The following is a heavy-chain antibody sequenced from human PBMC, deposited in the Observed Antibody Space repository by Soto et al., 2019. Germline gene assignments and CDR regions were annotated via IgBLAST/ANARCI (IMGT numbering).Heavy chain of an antibody. V-gene: IGHV3-30-3*01. CDR3: ARDFGSLGATIDY. D-gene: IGHD1-26*01. CDR1: GVRFSDYP. Sequence: GGALRLFSVGSGVRFSDYPLNWVRQAPGQGLEWVANINRRGSNKYYADSVKGRFTISRDNSKNTLYLQMNSLRAEDTGVYYCARDFGSLGATIDYWGQGTLVTVSS. J-gene: IGHJ4*02. CDR2: INRRGSNK.